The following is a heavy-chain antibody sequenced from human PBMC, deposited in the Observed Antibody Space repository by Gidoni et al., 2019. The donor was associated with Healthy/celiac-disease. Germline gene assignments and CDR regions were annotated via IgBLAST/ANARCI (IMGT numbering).Heavy chain of an antibody. CDR1: GLTFRSYS. CDR3: ARDGTVTTGGNYYYMDV. Sequence: EVQLVESGGGLVQPGGSLRRACAASGLTFRSYSMNWVRQAPGKGLEWVSYNSSSSSTIYYADSVKGRFTISRDNAKNSLYLQMNSLRDEDTAVYYCARDGTVTTGGNYYYMDVWGKGTTVTVSS. D-gene: IGHD4-17*01. J-gene: IGHJ6*03. CDR2: NSSSSSTI. V-gene: IGHV3-48*02.